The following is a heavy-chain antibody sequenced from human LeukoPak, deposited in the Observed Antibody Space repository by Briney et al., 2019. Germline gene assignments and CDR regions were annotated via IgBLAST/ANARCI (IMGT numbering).Heavy chain of an antibody. D-gene: IGHD3-22*01. J-gene: IGHJ4*02. Sequence: GGSLRLSCAASGFTFSSYAMSWVRQAPGKGLEWVSAISGSGGSTYYADSVKGRFTISRDNSKNTLYLQMNSLRAEDTAVYYCARETASKYYYDTGGYSDYWGQGTLVTVSS. CDR2: ISGSGGST. CDR3: ARETASKYYYDTGGYSDY. CDR1: GFTFSSYA. V-gene: IGHV3-23*01.